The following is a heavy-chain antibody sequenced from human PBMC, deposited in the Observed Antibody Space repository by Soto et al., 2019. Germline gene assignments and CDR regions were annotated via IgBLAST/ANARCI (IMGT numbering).Heavy chain of an antibody. CDR3: ARDGFCTSTNCRMGNWFDP. J-gene: IGHJ5*02. Sequence: WTWIRQAPGKGLEWIGAINHRGRTYNPSLESRVTMSVGTSKNQFSLKLSSVTAADTAVYYCARDGFCTSTNCRMGNWFDPWGQGTLVTVSS. D-gene: IGHD2-2*03. V-gene: IGHV4-34*01. CDR2: INHRGRT.